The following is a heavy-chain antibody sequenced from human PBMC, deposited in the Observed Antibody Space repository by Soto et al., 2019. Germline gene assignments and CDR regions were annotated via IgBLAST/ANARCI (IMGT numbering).Heavy chain of an antibody. CDR1: GGYISGYY. CDR2: IYYSGST. J-gene: IGHJ6*02. Sequence: SVLLSLTCSVAGGYISGYYWSWIRQPPGKGLEWIGYIYYSGSTNYNPSLKSRVTISVDTSKNQFSLKLSSVTAADTAVYYCARARGSGSVYYYYGMDVWGQGTTVTVSS. CDR3: ARARGSGSVYYYYGMDV. D-gene: IGHD3-10*01. V-gene: IGHV4-59*01.